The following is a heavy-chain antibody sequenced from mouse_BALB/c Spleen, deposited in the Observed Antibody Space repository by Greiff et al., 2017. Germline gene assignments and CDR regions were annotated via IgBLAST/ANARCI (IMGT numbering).Heavy chain of an antibody. CDR3: ARGPYYYGSSLYAMDY. V-gene: IGHV1-7*01. D-gene: IGHD1-1*01. Sequence: QVQLQQSGAELAKPGASVKMSCKASGYTFTSYWMHWVKQRPGQGLEWIGYINPSTGYTEYNQKFKDKATLTADKSSSTAYMQLSSLTSEDSAVYYCARGPYYYGSSLYAMDYWGQGTSVTVSS. CDR1: GYTFTSYW. J-gene: IGHJ4*01. CDR2: INPSTGYT.